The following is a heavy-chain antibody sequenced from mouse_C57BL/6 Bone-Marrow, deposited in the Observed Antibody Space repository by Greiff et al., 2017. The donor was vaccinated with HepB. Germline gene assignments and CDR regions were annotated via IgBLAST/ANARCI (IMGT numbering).Heavy chain of an antibody. CDR3: APYYYGSFYYAMDY. Sequence: QVQLKQSGAELVKPGASVKMSCKASGYTFTTYPIEWMKQNHGKSLEWIGNFHPYNDDTKYNEKFKGKATLTVEKSSSTVYLELSRLTSDDSAVYYCAPYYYGSFYYAMDYWGQGTSVTVSS. CDR1: GYTFTTYP. D-gene: IGHD1-1*01. V-gene: IGHV1-47*01. J-gene: IGHJ4*01. CDR2: FHPYNDDT.